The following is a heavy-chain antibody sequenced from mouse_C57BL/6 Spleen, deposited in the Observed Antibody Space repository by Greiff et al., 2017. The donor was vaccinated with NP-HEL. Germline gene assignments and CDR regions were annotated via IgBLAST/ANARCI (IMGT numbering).Heavy chain of an antibody. CDR1: GFSFNTYA. J-gene: IGHJ4*01. Sequence: EVQRVESGGGLVQPKGSLKLSCAASGFSFNTYAMNWVRQAPGKGLEWVARIRSKSNNYATYYADSVKDRFTISRDDSESMLYLQMNNLKTEDTAMYYCVTLYSYYAMDYWGQGTSVTVSS. D-gene: IGHD2-1*01. CDR2: IRSKSNNYAT. V-gene: IGHV10-1*01. CDR3: VTLYSYYAMDY.